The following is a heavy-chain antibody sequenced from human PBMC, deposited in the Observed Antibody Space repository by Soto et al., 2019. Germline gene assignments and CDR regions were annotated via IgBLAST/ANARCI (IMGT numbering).Heavy chain of an antibody. D-gene: IGHD5-12*01. CDR1: GGSISSYY. J-gene: IGHJ4*02. CDR3: ARDTSGYNLGIDY. CDR2: IYYSGST. Sequence: QVQLQESGPGLVKPSETLSLTCTVSGGSISSYYWSWIRQPPGKGLEWIGYIYYSGSTNYNPSLKSRVTISVDTSKNQFSLKLSSVTAADTAVYYCARDTSGYNLGIDYWGQGTLVTVSS. V-gene: IGHV4-59*01.